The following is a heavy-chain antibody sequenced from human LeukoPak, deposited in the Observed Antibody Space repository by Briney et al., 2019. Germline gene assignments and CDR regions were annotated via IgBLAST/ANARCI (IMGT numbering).Heavy chain of an antibody. V-gene: IGHV3-23*01. CDR3: AKPLDGYNYKHYYYYYMDV. D-gene: IGHD5-24*01. J-gene: IGHJ6*03. Sequence: PGGSLRLSCAASGFTFSSYGMSWVRQAPGKGLEWVSAISGSGGSTYYADSVKGRFTISRDNSKNTLYLQMNSLRAEDTAVYYCAKPLDGYNYKHYYYYYMDVWGKGTTVT. CDR2: ISGSGGST. CDR1: GFTFSSYG.